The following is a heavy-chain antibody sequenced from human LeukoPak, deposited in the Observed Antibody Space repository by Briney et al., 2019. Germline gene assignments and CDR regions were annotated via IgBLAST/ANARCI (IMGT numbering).Heavy chain of an antibody. CDR3: ARDCSGGSCYSELDY. J-gene: IGHJ4*02. V-gene: IGHV4-34*01. Sequence: SETLSLTCAVYGGSFSGYYWSWIRQPPGKGLEWIGEINHSGSTNYNPSLKSRVTISVDTSKNQFSLKLSSVTAADMAVYYCARDCSGGSCYSELDYWGQGTLVTVSS. CDR1: GGSFSGYY. D-gene: IGHD2-15*01. CDR2: INHSGST.